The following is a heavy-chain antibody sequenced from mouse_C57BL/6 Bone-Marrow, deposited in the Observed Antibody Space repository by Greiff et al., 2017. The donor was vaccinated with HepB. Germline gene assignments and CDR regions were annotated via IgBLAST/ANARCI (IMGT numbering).Heavy chain of an antibody. D-gene: IGHD1-1*01. V-gene: IGHV3-6*01. CDR2: ISYDGNN. J-gene: IGHJ2*01. CDR3: ARRYYYGSGS. CDR1: GYSFTSCYY. Sequence: EVKLQQPGPGLVKPSPSLSLTCSVTGYSFTSCYYWYWNLQFTGNKLEWMSKISYDGNNNYNPSLKNRTSLTRDTSKNQFFLKLNSVTTEDTATYYCARRYYYGSGSWGQGTTLTVSS.